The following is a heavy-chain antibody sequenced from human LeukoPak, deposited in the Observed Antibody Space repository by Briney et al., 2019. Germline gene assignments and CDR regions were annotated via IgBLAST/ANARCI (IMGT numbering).Heavy chain of an antibody. J-gene: IGHJ4*02. CDR3: ARDYGTFYDSSGYYPGY. CDR2: IWYDGSNK. CDR1: GFTFSSYG. D-gene: IGHD3-22*01. Sequence: GGSLRLSCAASGFTFSSYGMHWVRQAPGKGLEWVAVIWYDGSNKYYADSVKGRFTISRDNSKNTLYLQMNSLRAEDTAVYYCARDYGTFYDSSGYYPGYWGQGTLVTVSS. V-gene: IGHV3-33*01.